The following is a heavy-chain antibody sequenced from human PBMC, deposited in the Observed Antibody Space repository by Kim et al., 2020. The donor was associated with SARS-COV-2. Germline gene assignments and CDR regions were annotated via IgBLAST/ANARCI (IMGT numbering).Heavy chain of an antibody. V-gene: IGHV1-3*04. CDR3: SRKGY. CDR2: INTGNGNT. CDR1: GYNLKTYG. Sequence: ASVKVSCKTYGYNLKTYGIHWVRQAPGQRLEWMGWINTGNGNTKYSEKFQDRVTVTRDTSTNTAYMELSSLTTEDTTVYFCSRKGYWGQGTLVTVSS. J-gene: IGHJ4*02.